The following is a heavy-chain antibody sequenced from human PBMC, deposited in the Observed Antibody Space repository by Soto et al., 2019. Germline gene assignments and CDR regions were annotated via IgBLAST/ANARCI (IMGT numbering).Heavy chain of an antibody. CDR2: ISYDGTNK. J-gene: IGHJ4*02. V-gene: IGHV3-30*18. CDR3: AKEDEGFRLGELSLYLDY. Sequence: QVQLVESGGGVVQPGRSLRLSCTATGFSFSTYGMHWVRQAPGKGLEWVAVISYDGTNKYYADSVKGRFTISRGNSKNTLYLQMNSLRVEDTAMYYCAKEDEGFRLGELSLYLDYWGQGTLVTVSS. CDR1: GFSFSTYG. D-gene: IGHD3-16*02.